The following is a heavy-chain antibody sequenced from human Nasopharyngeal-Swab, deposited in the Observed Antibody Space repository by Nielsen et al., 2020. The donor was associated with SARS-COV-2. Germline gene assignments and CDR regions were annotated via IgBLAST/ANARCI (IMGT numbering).Heavy chain of an antibody. CDR3: ARDHYGMDV. V-gene: IGHV3-33*01. CDR2: IWYDGSNK. CDR1: GFTFRNYG. J-gene: IGHJ6*02. Sequence: GESLKISCAASGFTFRNYGMHWVRQAPGKGLEWVAVIWYDGSNKYYADSVKGRFTISRDNSKNTLYLQMNSLRAEDTAVYYCARDHYGMDVWGQGTTVTVSS.